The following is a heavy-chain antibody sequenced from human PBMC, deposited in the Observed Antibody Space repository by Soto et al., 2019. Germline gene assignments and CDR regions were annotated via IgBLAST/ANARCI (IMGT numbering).Heavy chain of an antibody. Sequence: GGSLRLSCTASGFTFDDYAMHWVRQAPGKGLEWVALISWDGGSKYYADSVKGRFTISRDNTKNSLYLQMNSLRAEDTVLYYCAKDIGVSPYPSGMDVWDQGTTATVS. D-gene: IGHD6-13*01. CDR3: AKDIGVSPYPSGMDV. J-gene: IGHJ6*02. V-gene: IGHV3-43D*04. CDR2: ISWDGGSK. CDR1: GFTFDDYA.